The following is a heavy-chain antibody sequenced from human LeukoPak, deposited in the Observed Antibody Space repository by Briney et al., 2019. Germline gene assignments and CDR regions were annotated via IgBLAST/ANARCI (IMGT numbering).Heavy chain of an antibody. V-gene: IGHV3-20*04. Sequence: PGGSLRLSCAASGFTFDDYGMSWVRQAPGKGLEWVSGINWSGGSTGYADSVKGRFTISRDNAKNSLYLQMNSLRAEDTALYYCAREGPVVVITSGFDYWGQGTLVTVSS. CDR1: GFTFDDYG. D-gene: IGHD3-22*01. CDR2: INWSGGST. J-gene: IGHJ4*02. CDR3: AREGPVVVITSGFDY.